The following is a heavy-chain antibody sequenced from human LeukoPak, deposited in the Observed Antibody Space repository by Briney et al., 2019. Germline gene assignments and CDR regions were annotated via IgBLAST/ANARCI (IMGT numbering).Heavy chain of an antibody. CDR1: GGSISSYY. J-gene: IGHJ4*02. D-gene: IGHD6-6*01. CDR3: ARDVAARRGNFDY. CDR2: IYYSGST. V-gene: IGHV4-59*12. Sequence: SETLSLTCTVSGGSISSYYWSWIRQPPGKGLEWIGYIYYSGSTNYNPSLKSRVTISVDRSKNQFSLKLSSVTAADTAVYYCARDVAARRGNFDYWGQGTLVTVSS.